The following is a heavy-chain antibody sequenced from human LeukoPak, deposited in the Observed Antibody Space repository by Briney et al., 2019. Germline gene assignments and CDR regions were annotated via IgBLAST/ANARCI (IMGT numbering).Heavy chain of an antibody. Sequence: GGSLRLSCAASGFTFDDYAMHWVRQAPGKGLEWVSGISWNSGSIGYADSVKGRFTISRDNAKNSLYLQMNSLRAEDTALYYCAKDMGIHWGQGTLVTVSS. CDR1: GFTFDDYA. CDR3: AKDMGIH. V-gene: IGHV3-9*01. CDR2: ISWNSGSI. J-gene: IGHJ4*02.